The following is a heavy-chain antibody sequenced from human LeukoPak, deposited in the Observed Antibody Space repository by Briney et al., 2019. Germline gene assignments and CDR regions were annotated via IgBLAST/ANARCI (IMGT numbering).Heavy chain of an antibody. Sequence: SETLSLTCAVSGGSISSGGYSWSWIRQPPGKGLEWIGYMYHSGSTYYNPSLKSRVTISVDRSKNQFSLKLSSVTAADTAVYYCARDSGCYDSSGYPAREYRYFDLWGRGTLATVSS. D-gene: IGHD3-22*01. J-gene: IGHJ2*01. V-gene: IGHV4-30-2*01. CDR2: MYHSGST. CDR3: ARDSGCYDSSGYPAREYRYFDL. CDR1: GGSISSGGYS.